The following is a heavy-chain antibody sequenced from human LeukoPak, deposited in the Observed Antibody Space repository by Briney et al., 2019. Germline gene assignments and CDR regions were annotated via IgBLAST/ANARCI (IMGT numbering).Heavy chain of an antibody. CDR3: ARTLPGSYSDC. V-gene: IGHV3-53*01. Sequence: GGSLRLSCAASGFSVSSNYMSWVRQAPGKGLEWVSVIFSGGSTYYADSVKGRFTISRDDSKNTVYLQLNSLRAEDTAVYYCARTLPGSYSDCWGQGTLAAVS. J-gene: IGHJ4*02. D-gene: IGHD7-27*01. CDR1: GFSVSSNY. CDR2: IFSGGST.